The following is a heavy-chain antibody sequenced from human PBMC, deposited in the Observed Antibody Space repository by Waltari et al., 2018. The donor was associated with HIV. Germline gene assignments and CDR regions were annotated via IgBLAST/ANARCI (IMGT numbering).Heavy chain of an antibody. V-gene: IGHV4-59*01. J-gene: IGHJ6*02. CDR3: ARDYYDSSGSSYGMDV. CDR2: IYYSGSS. CDR1: GGSISSYY. D-gene: IGHD3-22*01. Sequence: QVQLQESGPGLVKPSETLSLTCTVSGGSISSYYWSWIRQPPGKGLEWIGYIYYSGSSNYNPSLKSPVTISVDTSKNQFSLKLSSVTAADTAVYYCARDYYDSSGSSYGMDVWGQGTTVTVSS.